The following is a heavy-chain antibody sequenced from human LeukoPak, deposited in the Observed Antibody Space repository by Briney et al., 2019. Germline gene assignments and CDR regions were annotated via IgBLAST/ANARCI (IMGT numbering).Heavy chain of an antibody. Sequence: SETLSLTCAVYGGSFSGYYWSWIRQPPGKGLEWIGEINHSGSTNYNPSLKSRVTISVDTSKNQFSRKLSSVTAADTAVYYCARGMTTVTYAHFDYWGQGTLVTASS. J-gene: IGHJ4*02. D-gene: IGHD4-17*01. CDR3: ARGMTTVTYAHFDY. V-gene: IGHV4-34*01. CDR2: INHSGST. CDR1: GGSFSGYY.